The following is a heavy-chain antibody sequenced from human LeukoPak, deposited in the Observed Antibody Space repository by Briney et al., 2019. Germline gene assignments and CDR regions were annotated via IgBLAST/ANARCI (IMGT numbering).Heavy chain of an antibody. V-gene: IGHV3-66*01. CDR1: GFTVSSNY. Sequence: GGSLRLSCAASGFTVSSNYMSWVRQAPGKGLEWVSIIYSGGLTYYADSVKGRFTISRDNSKNTLYLQMNSLRAEETAVYYCAIADSSSWYNFDYWGQGTLVTVSS. D-gene: IGHD6-13*01. CDR2: IYSGGLT. J-gene: IGHJ4*02. CDR3: AIADSSSWYNFDY.